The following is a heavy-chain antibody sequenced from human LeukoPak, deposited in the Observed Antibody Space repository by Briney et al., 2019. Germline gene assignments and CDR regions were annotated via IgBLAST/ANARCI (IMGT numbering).Heavy chain of an antibody. J-gene: IGHJ5*02. D-gene: IGHD4-17*01. V-gene: IGHV4-39*01. CDR3: ARQLSGYGDYEFHWFDP. Sequence: RPSETLSLTCTVSGGSISSSSYYWGWIRQPPGKGLEWIGSIYYSGSTYYNPSLKSRVTISVDTSKNQFSLKLSSVTAADTAVYYCARQLSGYGDYEFHWFDPWGQGTLVTVSS. CDR1: GGSISSSSYY. CDR2: IYYSGST.